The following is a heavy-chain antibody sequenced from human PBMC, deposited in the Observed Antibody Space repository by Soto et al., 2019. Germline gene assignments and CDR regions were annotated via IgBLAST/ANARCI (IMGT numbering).Heavy chain of an antibody. CDR2: INAGNGNT. V-gene: IGHV1-3*01. CDR1: GYTFTSYA. J-gene: IGHJ6*02. Sequence: ASVKVSCKASGYTFTSYAIHWVRQAPGQRLEWMGWINAGNGNTKYSQKFQGRVTITRDTSASTAYMELSSLRSEDTAVFYCAAELAAAGTGPYYYGMDVWGQGTTVTVSS. CDR3: AAELAAAGTGPYYYGMDV. D-gene: IGHD6-13*01.